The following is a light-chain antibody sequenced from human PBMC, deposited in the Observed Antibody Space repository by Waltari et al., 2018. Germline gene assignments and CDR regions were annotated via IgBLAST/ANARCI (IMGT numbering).Light chain of an antibody. CDR2: GTS. J-gene: IGLJ2*01. CDR1: GSHLGAGYD. Sequence: QSVLTQPPSVAGAPGQRVSIPCPGSGSHLGAGYDLHWYQQHPGTAPKLLIYGTSTRPPGVPDRFFGSQSGTSASLAITALQAEDEAEYYCQSYDTSLSVVFGGGTKLTVL. CDR3: QSYDTSLSVV. V-gene: IGLV1-40*01.